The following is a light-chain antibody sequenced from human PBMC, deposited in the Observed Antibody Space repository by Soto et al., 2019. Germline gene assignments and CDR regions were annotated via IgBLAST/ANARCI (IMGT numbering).Light chain of an antibody. Sequence: EIVMTQSPATLSVSPGERATLSCRASQSVSSNLAWYQQKPGQAPRLLIYGASTRATGTPARFSGSGSGTDFTLTISSLEPEDFAMYYCHQRNQFGQGTRLEIK. V-gene: IGKV3D-15*01. J-gene: IGKJ5*01. CDR1: QSVSSN. CDR2: GAS. CDR3: HQRNQ.